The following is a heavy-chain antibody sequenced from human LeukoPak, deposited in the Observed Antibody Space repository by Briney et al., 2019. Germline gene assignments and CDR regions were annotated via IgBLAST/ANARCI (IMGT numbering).Heavy chain of an antibody. CDR3: ARDFSGSYCIDY. V-gene: IGHV3-30-3*01. CDR1: GFTFSRHN. J-gene: IGHJ4*02. D-gene: IGHD3-10*01. CDR2: ISYDGSDK. Sequence: GGSLRLSCAASGFTFSRHNIHWVRQAPGKGLEWVALISYDGSDKYYADSVKGRSTISRDNSKNMLYLLMNSLSAEDTAVYYCARDFSGSYCIDYWGQGTLVTVSS.